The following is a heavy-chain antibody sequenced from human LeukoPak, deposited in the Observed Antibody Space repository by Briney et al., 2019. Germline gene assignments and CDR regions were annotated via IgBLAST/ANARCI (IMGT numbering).Heavy chain of an antibody. Sequence: PGASLRLSCPASGFTFSTSAMSWASQAPRDWKEWHLGISGRGGSTFCAASVKGRFSISKDNSKNTLHLQMNSLRVEDTGVYYCSKGVVPEVWGQGTTVPVSS. J-gene: IGHJ6*02. V-gene: IGHV3-23*01. CDR2: ISGRGGST. CDR3: SKGVVPEV. CDR1: GFTFSTSA.